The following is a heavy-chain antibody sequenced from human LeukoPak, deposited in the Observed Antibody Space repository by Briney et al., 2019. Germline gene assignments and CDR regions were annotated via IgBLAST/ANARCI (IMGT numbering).Heavy chain of an antibody. J-gene: IGHJ6*02. V-gene: IGHV3-23*01. CDR2: ISGSDGST. Sequence: PGGSLTLSCAASGLTFSSYAMSWVPQAPGKGLEWVSAISGSDGSTYYADSVKGRFTISRDNSKNTLYLQMNSLRAEDTAVYYCAKDAARVDYYYYGMDVWGQGTTVTVSS. CDR1: GLTFSSYA. D-gene: IGHD6-13*01. CDR3: AKDAARVDYYYYGMDV.